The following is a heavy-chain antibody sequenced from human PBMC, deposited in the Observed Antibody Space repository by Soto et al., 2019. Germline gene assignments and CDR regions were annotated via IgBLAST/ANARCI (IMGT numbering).Heavy chain of an antibody. J-gene: IGHJ4*02. V-gene: IGHV3-30-3*01. CDR2: ISSDEGNK. D-gene: IGHD3-22*01. CDR1: GFTFSRYT. CDR3: ARDGYYYDSSGYYWNLDY. Sequence: PGGSLRLSCAASGFTFSRYTIHWVRQAPGKGLEWVAVISSDEGNKYYADSVKGRFTISRDNSKNTLYLQMNSLRAEDTAVYYCARDGYYYDSSGYYWNLDYWGQGTQVTVSS.